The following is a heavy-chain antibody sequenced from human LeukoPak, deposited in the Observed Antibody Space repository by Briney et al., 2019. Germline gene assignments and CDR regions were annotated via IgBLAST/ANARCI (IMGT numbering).Heavy chain of an antibody. J-gene: IGHJ4*02. CDR1: GFTFSTYG. V-gene: IGHV3-30*03. CDR3: ARDLRKGRYFDY. Sequence: GGSLRLSCAASGFTFSTYGMHWVRQAPGKGLEWVALISSDGSDKDYADSVKGRFTISRDNSKNTLYVQMDSLRAEDTAVYYCARDLRKGRYFDYWGQGTLVTVSS. D-gene: IGHD3-10*01. CDR2: ISSDGSDK.